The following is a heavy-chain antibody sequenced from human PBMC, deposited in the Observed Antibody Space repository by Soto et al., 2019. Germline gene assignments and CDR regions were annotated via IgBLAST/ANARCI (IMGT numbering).Heavy chain of an antibody. Sequence: QVQLVQSGAEVKKPGASVKVSCKASGYTFTSYDINWVRQATGQGLEWMGWMNPNSGNTGYAQKFQGRVTMTRNTSISTAYMELSSLRAEDTAVYYCARGHYDILPGDTVTDPWGQGTLVTVSS. V-gene: IGHV1-8*01. CDR2: MNPNSGNT. J-gene: IGHJ5*02. CDR3: ARGHYDILPGDTVTDP. D-gene: IGHD3-9*01. CDR1: GYTFTSYD.